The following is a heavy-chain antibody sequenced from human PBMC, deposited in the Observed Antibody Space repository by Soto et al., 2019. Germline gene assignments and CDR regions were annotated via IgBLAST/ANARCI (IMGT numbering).Heavy chain of an antibody. J-gene: IGHJ5*02. CDR2: TYYRSKWYN. CDR1: GDSVSSNSAA. CDR3: ARDMVGRGDYWFDP. D-gene: IGHD3-10*01. Sequence: PSQTLSLTCVISGDSVSSNSAAWNWIRQSPSRGLEWLGGTYYRSKWYNDYAVSGKSRITINPDTSKNQLSLQLNSVTPEDTAVYYWARDMVGRGDYWFDPGDQGTPVTVS. V-gene: IGHV6-1*01.